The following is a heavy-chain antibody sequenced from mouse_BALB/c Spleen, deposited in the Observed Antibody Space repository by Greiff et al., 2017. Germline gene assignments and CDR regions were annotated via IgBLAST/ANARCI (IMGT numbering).Heavy chain of an antibody. CDR1: GFTFSSYA. CDR2: ISSGGST. J-gene: IGHJ4*01. Sequence: DVHLVESGGGLVKPGGSLKLSCAASGFTFSSYAMSWVRQTPEKRLEWVASISSGGSTYYPDSVKGRFTISRDNARNILYLQMSSLRSEDTAMYYCARGRNDYYAMDYWGQGTSVTVSS. V-gene: IGHV5-6-5*01. CDR3: ARGRNDYYAMDY.